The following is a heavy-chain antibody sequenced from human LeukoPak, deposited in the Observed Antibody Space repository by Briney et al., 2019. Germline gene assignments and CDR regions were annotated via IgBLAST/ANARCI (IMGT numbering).Heavy chain of an antibody. J-gene: IGHJ4*02. CDR1: GFTFSSYA. CDR2: IYSGGST. CDR3: ARNKWGDYTGSDY. D-gene: IGHD4-17*01. V-gene: IGHV3-53*01. Sequence: GGSLRLSCAASGFTFSSYAMSWVRQAPGKGLEWVSVIYSGGSTYYADSVKGRFTISRDNSKNTLYLQMNSLRAEDTAVYYRARNKWGDYTGSDYWGQGTLVTVSS.